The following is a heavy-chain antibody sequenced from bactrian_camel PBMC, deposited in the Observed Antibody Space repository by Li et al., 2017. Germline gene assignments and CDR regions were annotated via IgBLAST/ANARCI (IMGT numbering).Heavy chain of an antibody. CDR1: GPTFDSGYC. J-gene: IGHJ4*01. D-gene: IGHD2*01. V-gene: IGHV3S55*01. CDR2: ICKTGYT. Sequence: HVQLVESGGGSVQAGGSLRLSCAASGPTFDSGYCMAWFRQIGNEREGVAAICKTGYTDYAGSVAGRFTVSKDHAKNSVYLMMNSLKPEDTAMYCCAANFGPYCSGPYLARRANFLGQGTQVTVS.